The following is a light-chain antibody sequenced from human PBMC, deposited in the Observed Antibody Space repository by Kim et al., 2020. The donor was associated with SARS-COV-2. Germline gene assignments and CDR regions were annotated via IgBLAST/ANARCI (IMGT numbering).Light chain of an antibody. CDR1: ALPKQY. J-gene: IGLJ3*02. CDR3: QSADSSGTHWV. Sequence: PGRRARTNGSGDALPKQYAYWYQQKPGEAPVLVIYKDSGRPSGIPERFSGSSAGTTVTLTISGVQAEDEAEYYCQSADSSGTHWVFGGGTQLTVL. V-gene: IGLV3-25*03. CDR2: KDS.